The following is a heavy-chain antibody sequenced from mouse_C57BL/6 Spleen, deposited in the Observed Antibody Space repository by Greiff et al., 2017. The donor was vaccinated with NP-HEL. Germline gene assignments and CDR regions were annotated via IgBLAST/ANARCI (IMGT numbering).Heavy chain of an antibody. CDR2: INYDGSST. Sequence: EVMLVESEGGLVQPGSSMKLSCTASGFTFSDYYMAWVRQVPEKGLDWVANINYDGSSTYYLDSLKSRFIISRDNAKNILYLQMSSLKSEDTATYYCARGYYCSSYDYWGQGTTLTVSS. V-gene: IGHV5-16*01. CDR3: ARGYYCSSYDY. CDR1: GFTFSDYY. D-gene: IGHD1-1*01. J-gene: IGHJ2*01.